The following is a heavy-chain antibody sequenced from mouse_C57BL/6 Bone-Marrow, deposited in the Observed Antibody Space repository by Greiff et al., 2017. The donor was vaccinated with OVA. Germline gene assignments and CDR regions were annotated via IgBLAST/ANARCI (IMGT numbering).Heavy chain of an antibody. CDR2: ISDGGSYT. J-gene: IGHJ2*01. CDR1: GFTFSSYA. Sequence: DVKLVESGGGLVKPGGSLKLSCAASGFTFSSYAMSWVRQTPEKRLEWVATISDGGSYTYYPDNVKGRFTISRDNAKNNLYLQMSHLKSEDTAMYYCARGDYSNYVDYFDYWGQGTTLTVSS. CDR3: ARGDYSNYVDYFDY. V-gene: IGHV5-4*03. D-gene: IGHD2-5*01.